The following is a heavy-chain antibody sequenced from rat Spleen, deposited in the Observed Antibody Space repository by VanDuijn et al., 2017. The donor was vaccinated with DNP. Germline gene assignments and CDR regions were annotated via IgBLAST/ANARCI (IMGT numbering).Heavy chain of an antibody. CDR2: ISYSGRT. CDR3: VRGHPLRGFDY. Sequence: EVQLQESGSGLVKPSQSLSLTCSVTGYSITSNYWGWIRQFPGNKMEYIGHISYSGRTSYNPSLTGRISITRDTSKNQFFLQLNSVATEDTATYYSVRGHPLRGFDYWGQGVMVTVSS. J-gene: IGHJ2*01. D-gene: IGHD3-8*01. CDR1: GYSITSNY. V-gene: IGHV3-1*01.